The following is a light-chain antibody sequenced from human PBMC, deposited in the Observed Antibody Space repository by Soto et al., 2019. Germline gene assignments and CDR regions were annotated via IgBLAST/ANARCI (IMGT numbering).Light chain of an antibody. CDR2: DVS. CDR1: QSISTW. V-gene: IGKV1-5*01. CDR3: QHYKMYSPWT. J-gene: IGKJ1*01. Sequence: DIQMTQSPSSLSASXXXXXXXXXXXSQSISTWLAWYQQEPGKAPKLLIYDVSSLQSGVPSRFSGSGSGTEFTLTISSLQPDDFATYYCQHYKMYSPWTFGQGTKVDI.